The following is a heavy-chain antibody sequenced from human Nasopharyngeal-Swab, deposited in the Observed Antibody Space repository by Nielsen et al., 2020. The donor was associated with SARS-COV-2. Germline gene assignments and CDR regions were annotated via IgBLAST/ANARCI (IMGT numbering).Heavy chain of an antibody. V-gene: IGHV3-49*04. CDR1: GFTFGDYA. CDR2: IRSKAYGGTT. Sequence: GGSLKISCTASGFTFGDYAMSWVRQAPGKGLEWVGFIRSKAYGGTTEYAASVKGRFTISRDDSKSIAYLQMNSLKTEDTAVYYCTFDSSGYYPHDAFDIWGQGTMVTVSS. CDR3: TFDSSGYYPHDAFDI. D-gene: IGHD3-22*01. J-gene: IGHJ3*02.